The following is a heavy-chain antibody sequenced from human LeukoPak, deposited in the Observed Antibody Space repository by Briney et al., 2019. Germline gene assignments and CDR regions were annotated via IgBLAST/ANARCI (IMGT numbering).Heavy chain of an antibody. CDR1: GGSINSYY. CDR3: ARGAYGSGMRAYYYYYMDV. CDR2: IYYSGST. Sequence: SETLSLTCTVSGGSINSYYRSWIRQPPGKGLEWIGYIYYSGSTNYNPSLKSRVTISVDTSKNQFSLNLSSVTAADTAVYYCARGAYGSGMRAYYYYYMDVWGKGTTVTVSS. V-gene: IGHV4-59*01. D-gene: IGHD3-10*01. J-gene: IGHJ6*03.